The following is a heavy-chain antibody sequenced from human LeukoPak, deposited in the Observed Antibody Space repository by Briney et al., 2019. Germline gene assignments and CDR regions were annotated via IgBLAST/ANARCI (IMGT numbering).Heavy chain of an antibody. Sequence: SETLSLTCTVSGVSVSTNLYYWGWIRQPPGKGLEWIGNLFHSGTTYYNPSLKSRVSISVDTSKNQFSLKLNSGTAGDTALYYCARQGYGRSSFFDHWGQGTLVTVSP. J-gene: IGHJ4*02. V-gene: IGHV4-39*01. CDR1: GVSVSTNLYY. CDR3: ARQGYGRSSFFDH. D-gene: IGHD6-6*01. CDR2: LFHSGTT.